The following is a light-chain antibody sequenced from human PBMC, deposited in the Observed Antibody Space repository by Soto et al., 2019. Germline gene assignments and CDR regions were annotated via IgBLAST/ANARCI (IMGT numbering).Light chain of an antibody. CDR1: SSNIGAGYD. CDR2: GNN. J-gene: IGLJ7*01. V-gene: IGLV1-40*01. CDR3: QSYDSSLTNAV. Sequence: QTVVTQPPSVSEAPGQTITISCTGSSSNIGAGYDVHWYQQLPGRAPKLLIYGNNNRPSGVPDRFSGSKSGTSVSLAITGLRGEDEADYHCQSYDSSLTNAVFGGGTQLTVL.